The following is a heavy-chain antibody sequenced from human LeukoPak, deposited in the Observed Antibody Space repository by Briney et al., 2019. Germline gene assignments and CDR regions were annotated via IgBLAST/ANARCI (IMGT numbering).Heavy chain of an antibody. J-gene: IGHJ4*02. D-gene: IGHD4-17*01. Sequence: GASVKVSCKASGGTFSSYAISWVRQAPGQGLEWMGRIIPILGIANYAQKFQGRVTITADKSTSTAYMELSSLRSEDTAVYYCARTPTYYGDYPYFDYWGQGTLVTVSS. CDR2: IIPILGIA. CDR1: GGTFSSYA. V-gene: IGHV1-69*04. CDR3: ARTPTYYGDYPYFDY.